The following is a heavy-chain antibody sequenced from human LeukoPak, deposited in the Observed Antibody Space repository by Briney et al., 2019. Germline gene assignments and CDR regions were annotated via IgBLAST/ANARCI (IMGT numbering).Heavy chain of an antibody. CDR2: ISWNSGSI. CDR3: AKDGTVAAAGTYFHY. Sequence: GGSLRLSCAASGFTFDDYAMHWVRQAPGKGLEWVSGISWNSGSIGYADSVKGRFTISRDNAKNSLYLQMNSLRAEDTALYYWAKDGTVAAAGTYFHYWGQGTLVTVSS. CDR1: GFTFDDYA. J-gene: IGHJ4*02. D-gene: IGHD6-13*01. V-gene: IGHV3-9*01.